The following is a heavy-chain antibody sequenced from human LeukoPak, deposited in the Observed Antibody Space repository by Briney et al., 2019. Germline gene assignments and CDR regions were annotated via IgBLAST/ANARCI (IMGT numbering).Heavy chain of an antibody. CDR1: GFTFSSYG. CDR3: ARRPGKLGGAFDI. CDR2: VYYSGSS. J-gene: IGHJ3*02. D-gene: IGHD7-27*01. V-gene: IGHV4-39*01. Sequence: GSLRLSCAASGFTFSSYGMSWIRQPPGKGLEWIGSVYYSGSSYYNPSLKSRITVSVDTSKNQFSLKLSSVTAADTAVYYCARRPGKLGGAFDIWGQGTMVTVSS.